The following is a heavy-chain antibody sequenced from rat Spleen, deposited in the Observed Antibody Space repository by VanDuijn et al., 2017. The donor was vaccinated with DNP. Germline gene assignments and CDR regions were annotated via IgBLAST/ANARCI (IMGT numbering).Heavy chain of an antibody. D-gene: IGHD1-7*01. V-gene: IGHV5S13*01. J-gene: IGHJ2*01. CDR1: GFTFSDYD. CDR2: INTGGGNT. Sequence: EVHLVESGGGLVQPGGSLKISCEASGFTFSDYDMAWVRQAPTKGLEWVAAINTGGGNTYYRDSVKGRFTISRDNAKNTQYLQMDSLRSEDTATYYCATATGTLSWGQGVMVTVSS. CDR3: ATATGTLS.